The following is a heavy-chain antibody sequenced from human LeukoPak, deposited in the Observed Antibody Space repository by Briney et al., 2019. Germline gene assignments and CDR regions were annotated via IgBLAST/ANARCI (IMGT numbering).Heavy chain of an antibody. D-gene: IGHD6-19*01. CDR1: GYTFTSYG. Sequence: GASVKVSCKASGYTFTSYGISWVRQAPGQGLEWMGWISAYNGNTNYAQKLQGRVTMTTDTSTSTAYMELRSLRSDDTAVYYCARAQRTAVAGWDAFDIWAKGQWSPSLQ. V-gene: IGHV1-18*01. CDR2: ISAYNGNT. J-gene: IGHJ3*02. CDR3: ARAQRTAVAGWDAFDI.